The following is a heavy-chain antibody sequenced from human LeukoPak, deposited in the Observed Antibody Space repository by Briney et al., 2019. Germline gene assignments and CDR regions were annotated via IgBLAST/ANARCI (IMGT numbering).Heavy chain of an antibody. Sequence: GGSLRLSCAASGFIFSVYAIKWLRQAPGKGLEWVAVLSYDETHKYYTDSVRGRFTISRDNSKNTVYLHMNSLRAEDTAVYCCARDSGYCAGGSCYVRYWGRGTLVTVSS. J-gene: IGHJ4*02. CDR2: LSYDETHK. V-gene: IGHV3-30*03. D-gene: IGHD2-15*01. CDR3: ARDSGYCAGGSCYVRY. CDR1: GFIFSVYA.